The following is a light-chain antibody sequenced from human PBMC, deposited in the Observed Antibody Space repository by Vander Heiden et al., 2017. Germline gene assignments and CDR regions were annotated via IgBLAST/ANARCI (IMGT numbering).Light chain of an antibody. CDR3: AAWDDSLNGVV. CDR1: SSNLGSNT. Sequence: QSVLTQPPSASGTPGQRVTIYCSGSSSNLGSNTLNWYQQLPGTAPKLLSYSNNQRPSGVPDRFSGSKSGTSASLAISGLQSEDEADYYCAAWDDSLNGVVFGGGTKLTVL. CDR2: SNN. J-gene: IGLJ2*01. V-gene: IGLV1-44*01.